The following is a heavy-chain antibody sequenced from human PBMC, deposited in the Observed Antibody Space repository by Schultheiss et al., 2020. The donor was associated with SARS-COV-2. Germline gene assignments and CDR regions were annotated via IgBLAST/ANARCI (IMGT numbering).Heavy chain of an antibody. D-gene: IGHD3-10*01. CDR1: GFTFSSYS. CDR3: ARMNAHYRGYYYYGMDV. CDR2: ISYDGSNK. J-gene: IGHJ6*02. V-gene: IGHV3-30*03. Sequence: GESLKISCAASGFTFSSYSMNWVRQAPGKGLEWVAVISYDGSNKYYADSVKGRFTISRDNAKNSLYLQMNSLRAEDTAVYYCARMNAHYRGYYYYGMDVWGQGTTVTVSS.